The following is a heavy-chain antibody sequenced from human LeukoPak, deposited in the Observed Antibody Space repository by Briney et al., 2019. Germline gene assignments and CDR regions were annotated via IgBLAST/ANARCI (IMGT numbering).Heavy chain of an antibody. D-gene: IGHD3-10*01. Sequence: SETLSLICTVSGDSTSNFYWSWSRQPPGKGLEFIGYIFHSGNTNYNPSLESRVTISIDRSKNQMALKLTSVAAAATAVYYCATCDRGVPWYFDHWGQGTLVTVSS. CDR3: ATCDRGVPWYFDH. V-gene: IGHV4-59*01. CDR1: GDSTSNFY. J-gene: IGHJ4*02. CDR2: IFHSGNT.